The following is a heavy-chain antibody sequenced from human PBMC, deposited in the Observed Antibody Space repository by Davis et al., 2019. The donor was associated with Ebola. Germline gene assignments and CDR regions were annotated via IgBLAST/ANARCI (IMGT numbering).Heavy chain of an antibody. Sequence: ASVKVSCKASGYSFIDYAIHWVRQAPGQRLEWMGWISGDIGTTKYSQRFQGRVTITRDTSATTAYMDLSSLRSEDTAVYYCARGDCSSGYCAFDIWGQGTMVTVSA. CDR1: GYSFIDYA. D-gene: IGHD2-2*01. CDR3: ARGDCSSGYCAFDI. J-gene: IGHJ3*02. CDR2: ISGDIGTT. V-gene: IGHV1-3*01.